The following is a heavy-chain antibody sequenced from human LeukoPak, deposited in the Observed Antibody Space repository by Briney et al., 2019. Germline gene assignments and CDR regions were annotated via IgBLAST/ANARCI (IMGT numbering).Heavy chain of an antibody. J-gene: IGHJ4*02. CDR1: GGSISSYY. V-gene: IGHV4-59*12. Sequence: SETLSLTCTVSGGSISSYYWSWIRQPPGKGLEWIGYIYYSGTTNHNPSLTSRVTMSLDTSNNQFSLRLNSVTAVDTAVYYGETKPNAKYYFDYWGQGILVTVSS. CDR2: IYYSGTT. CDR3: ETKPNAKYYFDY.